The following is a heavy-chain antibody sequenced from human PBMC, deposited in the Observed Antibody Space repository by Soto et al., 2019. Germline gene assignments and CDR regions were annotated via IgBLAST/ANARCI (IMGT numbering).Heavy chain of an antibody. J-gene: IGHJ6*02. CDR2: ITPVFGAV. D-gene: IGHD5-18*01. V-gene: IGHV1-69*13. CDR3: ARAARGYSYGPLGDYYYGMDV. Sequence: GASVKVSCKASGLTFNSSEISWVRQVPGQGLEWMGKITPVFGAVNYAQKFQGRLTITADESTSTAYMELNSLRSEDTAVYYCARAARGYSYGPLGDYYYGMDVWGQGTTVTVSS. CDR1: GLTFNSSE.